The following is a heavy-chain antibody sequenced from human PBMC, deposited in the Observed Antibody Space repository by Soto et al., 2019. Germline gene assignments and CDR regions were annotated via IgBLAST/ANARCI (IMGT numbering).Heavy chain of an antibody. CDR2: IYYSGST. CDR1: GGSISSYY. CDR3: ARHAAGRYSYGYSWYFDL. V-gene: IGHV4-59*01. D-gene: IGHD5-18*01. Sequence: SETLSLTCTVSGGSISSYYWSWIRQPPGKGLEWIGYIYYSGSTNYNPSLKSRVTISVDTSKNQFSLKLSSVTAADTAVYYCARHAAGRYSYGYSWYFDLWGRGTLVTSPQ. J-gene: IGHJ2*01.